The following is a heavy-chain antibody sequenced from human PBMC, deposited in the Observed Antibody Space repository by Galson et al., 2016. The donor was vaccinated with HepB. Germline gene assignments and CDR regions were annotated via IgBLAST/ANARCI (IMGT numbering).Heavy chain of an antibody. J-gene: IGHJ3*02. Sequence: ETLSLTCDVSDFSITTNWWGWIRQPPGKGLEWMGYIYSTGEAYYNPSLKGRLTLAVDTSKNHFSLRLPSVTALDTAVYYCARIGHCTTTSCSGAFDIWGQGTMVTVSP. CDR3: ARIGHCTTTSCSGAFDI. V-gene: IGHV4-28*01. CDR2: IYSTGEA. D-gene: IGHD2-2*01. CDR1: DFSITTNW.